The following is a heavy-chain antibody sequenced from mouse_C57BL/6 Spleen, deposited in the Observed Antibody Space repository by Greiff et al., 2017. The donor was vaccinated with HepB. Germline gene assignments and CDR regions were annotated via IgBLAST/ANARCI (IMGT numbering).Heavy chain of an antibody. CDR1: GYTFTEYT. D-gene: IGHD1-1*01. V-gene: IGHV1-62-2*01. CDR2: FYPGSGSI. CDR3: ARHEEDYYGSSYYFDY. J-gene: IGHJ2*01. Sequence: QVHVKQSGAELVKPGASVKLSCKASGYTFTEYTIHWVKQRSGQGLEWIGWFYPGSGSIKYNEKFKDKATLTADKSSSTVYMELSRLTSEDSAVYFCARHEEDYYGSSYYFDYWGQGTTRTVSS.